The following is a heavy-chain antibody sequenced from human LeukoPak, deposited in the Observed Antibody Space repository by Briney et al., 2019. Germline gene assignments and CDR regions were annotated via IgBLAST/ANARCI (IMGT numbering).Heavy chain of an antibody. CDR2: IYYSGST. J-gene: IGHJ4*02. CDR1: GGSISSSSYY. Sequence: SETLSLTCTVSGGSISSSSYYWGWIRQPPGKGLEWNGSIYYSGSTYYNPSLKSRVTISVDTSKNQFSLKLSSVTAADTAVYYCARHVGRRWLLERRFYFDYWGQGTLVTVSS. D-gene: IGHD1-1*01. V-gene: IGHV4-39*01. CDR3: ARHVGRRWLLERRFYFDY.